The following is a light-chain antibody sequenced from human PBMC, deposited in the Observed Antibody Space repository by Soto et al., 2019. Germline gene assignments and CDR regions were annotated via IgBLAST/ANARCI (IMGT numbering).Light chain of an antibody. Sequence: QSVVTQPPSASQTPGQRVTISCSGSRSNVGRNSVSWYQHVPGTAPKLLIYSHDQRPSGVPDRISASRSGTAASLAISGLRSEDEAFYYCAAWDDSLNAWVFGVGTKVTVL. V-gene: IGLV1-44*01. CDR1: RSNVGRNS. CDR3: AAWDDSLNAWV. CDR2: SHD. J-gene: IGLJ3*02.